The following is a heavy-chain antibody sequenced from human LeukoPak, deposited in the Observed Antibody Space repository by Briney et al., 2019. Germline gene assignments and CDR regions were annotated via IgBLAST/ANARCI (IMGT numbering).Heavy chain of an antibody. V-gene: IGHV1-46*01. CDR1: GYTFTRCY. D-gene: IGHD6-19*01. CDR3: ARGGYSSGWYAGY. J-gene: IGHJ4*02. CDR2: INPSGGST. Sequence: ASVKVSCKASGYTFTRCYIHWVRQAPGQGREWMGIINPSGGSTSYAQKFQGRVTMTRDTSTSTVYMELSSLRSEDTAVYYCARGGYSSGWYAGYWGQGTLVTVSS.